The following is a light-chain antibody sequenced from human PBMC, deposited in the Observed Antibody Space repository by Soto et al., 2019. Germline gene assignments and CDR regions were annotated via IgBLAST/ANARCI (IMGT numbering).Light chain of an antibody. V-gene: IGKV1-5*01. CDR1: QSISSW. Sequence: DIPITQSPSTLSASVRDRVTITCRASQSISSWLAWYQQKPGKAPKLLIYDASSLESGVPSRFSGSGSGTEFTLTISSLQPDDFATYYCQQYNSYQYTFGQGTRLEIK. CDR2: DAS. CDR3: QQYNSYQYT. J-gene: IGKJ5*01.